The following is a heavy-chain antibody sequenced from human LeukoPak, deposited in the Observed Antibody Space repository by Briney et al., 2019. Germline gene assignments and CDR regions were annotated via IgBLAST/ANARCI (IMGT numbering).Heavy chain of an antibody. Sequence: GGSLRLSCAASGFTFSSYWMSWVRQAPGKGLEWVADLKQDGSEKYYVDSVKGRFTISRDNAKNSLYLQMNSLRAEDTAVYYCARAKRDPYGSGSYYYDYWGQGTLVTVSS. J-gene: IGHJ4*02. CDR3: ARAKRDPYGSGSYYYDY. V-gene: IGHV3-7*01. CDR1: GFTFSSYW. D-gene: IGHD3-10*01. CDR2: LKQDGSEK.